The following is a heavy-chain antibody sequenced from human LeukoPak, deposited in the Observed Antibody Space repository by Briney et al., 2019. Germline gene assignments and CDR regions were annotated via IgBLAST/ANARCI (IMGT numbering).Heavy chain of an antibody. CDR2: ISNSGGST. Sequence: PGGSLRLSCAASGFTFSSYAMSWVRQAPGKGLEWVSSISNSGGSTYYADSVKGRFTISRDNSKNTLFLQMNSLRAEDTAVYYCARGLSTFDYWGQGTLVTVSS. CDR1: GFTFSSYA. J-gene: IGHJ4*02. CDR3: ARGLSTFDY. D-gene: IGHD3-16*02. V-gene: IGHV3-23*01.